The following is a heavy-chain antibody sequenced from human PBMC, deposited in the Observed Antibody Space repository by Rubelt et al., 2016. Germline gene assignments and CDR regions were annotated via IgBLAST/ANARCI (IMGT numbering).Heavy chain of an antibody. D-gene: IGHD3-22*01. CDR1: A. CDR2: ISYDGSNK. J-gene: IGHJ3*01. V-gene: IGHV3-30*04. CDR3: ARGGEYYYDSSGYLDAFDV. Sequence: AMHWVRQAPGKGLEWLAVISYDGSNKYYADSVKGRFTISRDNAKNSLYLQMNSLRAEDTAVYYCARGGEYYYDSSGYLDAFDVWGQGTMVTVSS.